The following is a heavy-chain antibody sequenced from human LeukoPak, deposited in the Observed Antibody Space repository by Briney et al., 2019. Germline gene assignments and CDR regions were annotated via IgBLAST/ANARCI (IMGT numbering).Heavy chain of an antibody. Sequence: SETLSLTCTVSGGSIMVAAYSWSWIRQPPGKGLEWIGYIYYSGRTYYNPSLKSRVTISLDRSKNQFSLKLSSVTAADTAVYYCARGAMVRGVNTKVRGYNWFDPWGQGTLVTVSS. J-gene: IGHJ5*02. CDR3: ARGAMVRGVNTKVRGYNWFDP. D-gene: IGHD3-10*01. CDR1: GGSIMVAAYS. V-gene: IGHV4-30-2*01. CDR2: IYYSGRT.